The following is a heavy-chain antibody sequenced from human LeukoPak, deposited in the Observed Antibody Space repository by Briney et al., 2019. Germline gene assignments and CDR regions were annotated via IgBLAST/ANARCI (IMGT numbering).Heavy chain of an antibody. Sequence: SETLSLTCTVSGYSISSGYYWGWIRQPPGKGLEWIGSSYHSGSTYCNPSLKSRVTISVDTSKNWFSLRLSSVTAADTAVYYCARSRGRLAQLDYWSQGTLVTVSS. CDR1: GYSISSGYY. D-gene: IGHD6-25*01. CDR2: SYHSGST. CDR3: ARSRGRLAQLDY. J-gene: IGHJ4*02. V-gene: IGHV4-38-2*02.